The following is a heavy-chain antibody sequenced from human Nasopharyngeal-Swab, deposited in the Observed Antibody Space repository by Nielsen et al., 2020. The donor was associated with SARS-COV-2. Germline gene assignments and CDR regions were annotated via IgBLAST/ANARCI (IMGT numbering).Heavy chain of an antibody. D-gene: IGHD1-1*01. CDR1: GCTFSTYW. J-gene: IGHJ4*02. Sequence: GESLKISCADSGCTFSTYWMSWVRQAPGKGLEWVANIKEDGSEKYYVDSVKGRFTISRDNAKNSLYLQMNSLRAEDTAVYYCARVAVARHHDYWGQGTLVTVSS. V-gene: IGHV3-7*01. CDR2: IKEDGSEK. CDR3: ARVAVARHHDY.